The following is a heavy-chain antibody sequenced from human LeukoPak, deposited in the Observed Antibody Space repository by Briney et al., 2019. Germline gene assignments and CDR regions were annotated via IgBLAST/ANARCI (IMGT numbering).Heavy chain of an antibody. V-gene: IGHV3-74*01. D-gene: IGHD3-3*01. CDR2: INSDGSSR. CDR3: ASEELVEDDFWSGPYDY. CDR1: GFTFSSYW. J-gene: IGHJ4*02. Sequence: PGGSLRLSCAASGFTFSSYWMHWVRQAPGQGLVWVSRINSDGSSRSYADSVKGRFTIARDNAKNTLSLQMNSLRAEDTAVSYCASEELVEDDFWSGPYDYWGQGTLVTVSS.